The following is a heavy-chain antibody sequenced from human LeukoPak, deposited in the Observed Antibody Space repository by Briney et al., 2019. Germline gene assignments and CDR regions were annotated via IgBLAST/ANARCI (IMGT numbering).Heavy chain of an antibody. D-gene: IGHD2-2*01. CDR1: GFTLSRHW. Sequence: PGGSLRLSCAASGFTLSRHWMYWVRQAPGKGLEWVANIKQDGSETLYVDSVKGRFTISRDNAKNSLYLQMNSLRAEDTAVYYCTRVIVEVPGVSDYCDYWGQGTLVTVSS. V-gene: IGHV3-7*05. J-gene: IGHJ4*02. CDR2: IKQDGSET. CDR3: TRVIVEVPGVSDYCDY.